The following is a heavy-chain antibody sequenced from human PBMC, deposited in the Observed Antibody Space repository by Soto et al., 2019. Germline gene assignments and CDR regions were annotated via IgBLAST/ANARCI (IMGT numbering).Heavy chain of an antibody. CDR1: GGSISSSNW. V-gene: IGHV4-4*02. D-gene: IGHD6-19*01. CDR2: IYHSGST. J-gene: IGHJ6*02. CDR3: AREGQYSSGWQYYYYYYGMDV. Sequence: SETLSLTCAVSGGSISSSNWWSWVRQPPGKGLEWIGEIYHSGSTNYNPSHKSRVTISVDKSKNQFSLKLSSVTAADTAVYYCAREGQYSSGWQYYYYYYGMDVWGQGTTVTVSS.